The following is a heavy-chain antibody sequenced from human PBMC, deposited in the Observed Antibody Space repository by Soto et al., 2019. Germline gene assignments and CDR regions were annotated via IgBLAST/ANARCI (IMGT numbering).Heavy chain of an antibody. Sequence: VGSLRLSCAASGFTFSSYAMHWVRQAPGKGLEWVAVISYDGSNKYYADSVKGRFTISRDNSKNTLYLQMNSLRAEDTAVYYCAREEEGVGAPTGSYYYGMDVWGQGTTVTVSS. CDR3: AREEEGVGAPTGSYYYGMDV. CDR1: GFTFSSYA. D-gene: IGHD1-26*01. CDR2: ISYDGSNK. J-gene: IGHJ6*02. V-gene: IGHV3-30-3*01.